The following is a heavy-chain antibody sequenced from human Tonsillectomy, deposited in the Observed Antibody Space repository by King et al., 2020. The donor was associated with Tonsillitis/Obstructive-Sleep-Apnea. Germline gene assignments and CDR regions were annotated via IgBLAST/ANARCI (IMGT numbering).Heavy chain of an antibody. D-gene: IGHD3-22*01. Sequence: VQLVESGGGLIQPGGSLRLSCAASGFTVSSNYMSWVRQAPGKGLEWVSVIYSGGSTYYADSVKGRFTISRDNSKNTLYLQMNSLRAEDTAVYYCARSGDYYDSSGYYDGWGQGTLVTVSS. CDR2: IYSGGST. CDR1: GFTVSSNY. V-gene: IGHV3-53*01. J-gene: IGHJ4*02. CDR3: ARSGDYYDSSGYYDG.